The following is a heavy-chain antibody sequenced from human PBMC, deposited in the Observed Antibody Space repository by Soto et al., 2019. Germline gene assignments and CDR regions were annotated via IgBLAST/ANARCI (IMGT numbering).Heavy chain of an antibody. CDR2: ITPMSGTT. V-gene: IGHV1-69*06. D-gene: IGHD6-6*01. J-gene: IGHJ3*02. Sequence: GASVKVSCKAPGETFRRDVISWVRQAPGQGLEWLGGITPMSGTTDYAEKFQGRVTISADKSTGTAYFELSSLTFDDTGVYYCARPFEYSSSLAAFDIWGQGTMVTVSS. CDR1: GETFRRDV. CDR3: ARPFEYSSSLAAFDI.